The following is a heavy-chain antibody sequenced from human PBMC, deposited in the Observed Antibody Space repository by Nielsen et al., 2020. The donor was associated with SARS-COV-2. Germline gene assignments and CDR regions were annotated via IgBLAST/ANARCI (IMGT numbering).Heavy chain of an antibody. D-gene: IGHD5-18*01. Sequence: GESLKISCAASGFTFSSYGMHWVRQAPGKGLEWVAVIWYDGSNKYYADSVKGRFTISRDNSKNTLYLQMNSLRAEDTAVYYCARERMDTEGNYYYGMDVWGQGTTVTVSS. J-gene: IGHJ6*02. CDR2: IWYDGSNK. CDR1: GFTFSSYG. CDR3: ARERMDTEGNYYYGMDV. V-gene: IGHV3-33*01.